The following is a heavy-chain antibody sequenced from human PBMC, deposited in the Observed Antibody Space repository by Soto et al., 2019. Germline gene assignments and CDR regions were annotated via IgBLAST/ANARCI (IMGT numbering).Heavy chain of an antibody. CDR3: ARSGGYYDILTGYYKPRSFNWFDP. D-gene: IGHD3-9*01. J-gene: IGHJ5*02. Sequence: SETLSLTCAVYGGSFSGYYWSWIRQPPGKGLEWIGEINHSGSTNYNPSLKSRVTKSVDTSKNQFSLKLSSVTAADTAVYYCARSGGYYDILTGYYKPRSFNWFDPWG. CDR1: GGSFSGYY. V-gene: IGHV4-34*01. CDR2: INHSGST.